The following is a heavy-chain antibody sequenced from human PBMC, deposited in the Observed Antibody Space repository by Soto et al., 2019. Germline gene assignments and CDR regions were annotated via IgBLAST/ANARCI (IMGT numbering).Heavy chain of an antibody. CDR3: ANFYGGNSAHTYTIDP. CDR2: ISSSGGST. V-gene: IGHV3-23*01. CDR1: GFTFSTYA. Sequence: GGSLRLSCAASGFTFSTYAMSWVRQAPGKGLEWVSTISSSGGSTHYADSVKGRFTISRDNSKNTLYLQMNSLRAEDTAVYYCANFYGGNSAHTYTIDPWGQGTLVNVSS. D-gene: IGHD2-21*02. J-gene: IGHJ5*02.